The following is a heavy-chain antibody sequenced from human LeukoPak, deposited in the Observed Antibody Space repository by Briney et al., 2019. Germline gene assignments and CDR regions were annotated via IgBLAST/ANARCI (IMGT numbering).Heavy chain of an antibody. Sequence: WASVKVSCKASGGTFSSYAISWVRQAPGQGIEWMGGIIRIFGTANYAQKFQGRVTITADKSTSTAYMELSSLRSEDTAVYYCARDRVVLMVPPGGYDAFDIWGQGTMVTVSS. CDR3: ARDRVVLMVPPGGYDAFDI. J-gene: IGHJ3*02. V-gene: IGHV1-69*06. CDR2: IIRIFGTA. CDR1: GGTFSSYA. D-gene: IGHD2-8*01.